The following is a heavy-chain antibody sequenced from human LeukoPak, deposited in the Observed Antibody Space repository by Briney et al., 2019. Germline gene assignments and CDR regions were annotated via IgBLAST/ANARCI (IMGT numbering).Heavy chain of an antibody. J-gene: IGHJ4*02. Sequence: SETLSLTCTVSGGSISSYYWSWIRQPPGKRLEWIGYIYYSGSTNYNPSLKSRVTISVDTSKNQFSLKLSSVTAADTAVYYCASSIYSGSYSIDYWGQGTLVTVSS. CDR3: ASSIYSGSYSIDY. D-gene: IGHD1-26*01. CDR1: GGSISSYY. V-gene: IGHV4-59*01. CDR2: IYYSGST.